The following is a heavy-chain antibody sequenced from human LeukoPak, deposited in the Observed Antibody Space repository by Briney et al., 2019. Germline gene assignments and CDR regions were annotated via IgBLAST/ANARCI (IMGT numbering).Heavy chain of an antibody. CDR3: ARIWFSASRYYYMDV. J-gene: IGHJ6*03. Sequence: YPGGSLRLSCAASGFTASSNYMSWVRQAPGKGLEWVSVIYSGGSTYYADSVKGRFTVSRDNSKNTLYLQMNSLRAEDTAVYYCARIWFSASRYYYMDVWGKGTTVTVSS. CDR2: IYSGGST. D-gene: IGHD3-10*01. CDR1: GFTASSNY. V-gene: IGHV3-53*01.